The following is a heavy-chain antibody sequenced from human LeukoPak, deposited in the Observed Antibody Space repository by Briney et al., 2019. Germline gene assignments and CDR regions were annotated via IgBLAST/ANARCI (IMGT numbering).Heavy chain of an antibody. D-gene: IGHD3-10*01. CDR3: ARGKNYYGSGSYXXAKXRPLNWFDP. J-gene: IGHJ5*02. V-gene: IGHV4-34*01. CDR1: XGXXSGYY. Sequence: SETLSLTCAVXXGXXSGYYWSWIXXPPXKXLEWIGEINHSGSTNYNXSLKSRVTISVDTSKNQFSLKLSSVTAADTAVYYCARGKNYYGSGSYXXAKXRPLNWFDPWGQGTLVTVSS. CDR2: INHSGST.